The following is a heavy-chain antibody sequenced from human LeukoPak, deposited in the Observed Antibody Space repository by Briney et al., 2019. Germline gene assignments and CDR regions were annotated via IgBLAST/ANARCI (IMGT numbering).Heavy chain of an antibody. CDR2: MNPNSGNT. V-gene: IGHV1-8*01. CDR3: ARERWLRGYYYYGMDV. D-gene: IGHD5-12*01. Sequence: ASVKVSCKASGYTFTSYDINWVRQATGQGLEWMGWMNPNSGNTGYAQKFQGRVTMTRNTSISTAYMELSSLRSEDTAVYYCARERWLRGYYYYGMDVWGQGTTVTVSS. CDR1: GYTFTSYD. J-gene: IGHJ6*02.